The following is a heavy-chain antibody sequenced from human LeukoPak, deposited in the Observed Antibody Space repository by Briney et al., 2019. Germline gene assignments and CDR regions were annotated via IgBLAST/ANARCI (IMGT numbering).Heavy chain of an antibody. D-gene: IGHD2-2*01. CDR1: GLTFSSYS. V-gene: IGHV3-21*01. J-gene: IGHJ4*02. CDR2: IISSSSYI. Sequence: GGSLRLSCAASGLTFSSYSMNWVRQARGEGLECVSSIISSSSYIYYAVSVKGRFTISRDTAKKSLYLQTNRLRAEDTAVYYCARAGDIVVVPYDYWGQGTLVTVSS. CDR3: ARAGDIVVVPYDY.